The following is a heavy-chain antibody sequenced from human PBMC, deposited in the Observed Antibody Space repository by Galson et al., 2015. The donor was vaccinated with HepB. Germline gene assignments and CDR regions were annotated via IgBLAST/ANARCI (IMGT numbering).Heavy chain of an antibody. Sequence: SVKVSCKASGYTFTSYYMHWVRQAPGQGLEWMGIINPSGGSTSYAQKFQGRVTMTRDTSTSTVYMELSSLRSADTAVYSCAKMGGGSSSPRGDAFDIWGQGTMVTVSS. CDR3: AKMGGGSSSPRGDAFDI. D-gene: IGHD6-6*01. J-gene: IGHJ3*02. CDR2: INPSGGST. CDR1: GYTFTSYY. V-gene: IGHV1-46*01.